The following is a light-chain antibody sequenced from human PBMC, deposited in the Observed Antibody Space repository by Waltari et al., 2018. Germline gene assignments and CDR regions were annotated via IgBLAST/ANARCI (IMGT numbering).Light chain of an antibody. CDR1: ESVSRA. J-gene: IGKJ1*01. CDR3: QHYLRIPVT. V-gene: IGKV3-20*01. CDR2: GAS. Sequence: EIALTQSPGTLSLSVGERATVSCRASESVSRALAWYQQKPGQAPRLLIYGASTRATDIPDRFSGSGSGTDFSLTISRLEPDDFAVYYCQHYLRIPVTFGQGTTVEI.